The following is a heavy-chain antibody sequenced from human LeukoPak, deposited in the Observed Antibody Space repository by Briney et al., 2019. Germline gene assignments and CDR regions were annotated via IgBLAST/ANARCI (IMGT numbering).Heavy chain of an antibody. CDR2: IYYSGST. V-gene: IGHV4-59*08. CDR1: GGSISSYY. CDR3: ARHDYGDSSWYFDL. J-gene: IGHJ2*01. Sequence: SATLSLTCTVSGGSISSYYWSWIRQPPGKGLEWRGYIYYSGSTNYNPSHKSRVTISVDTSKHQFSLKLSSVTAADTAVYYCARHDYGDSSWYFDLWGRGTLVTVSS. D-gene: IGHD4-17*01.